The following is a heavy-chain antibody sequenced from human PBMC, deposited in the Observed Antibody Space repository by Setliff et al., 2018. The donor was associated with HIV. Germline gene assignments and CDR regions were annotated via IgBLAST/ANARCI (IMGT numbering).Heavy chain of an antibody. CDR1: GGSISSSGPGYY. Sequence: PSETLSLTCTVSGGSISSSGPGYYWGWVRQAPGGGLEWIGSVYYSGSTYYNPSLKSRVTISADTSKNQFSLNLSSVTAADTAVYFCARVYYGDLEYWGQGTLVTVSS. CDR3: ARVYYGDLEY. V-gene: IGHV4-39*07. CDR2: VYYSGST. D-gene: IGHD4-17*01. J-gene: IGHJ4*02.